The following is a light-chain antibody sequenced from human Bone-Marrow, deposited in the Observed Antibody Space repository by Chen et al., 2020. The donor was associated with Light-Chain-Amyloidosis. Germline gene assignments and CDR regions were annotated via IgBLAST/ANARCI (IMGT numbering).Light chain of an antibody. Sequence: SYELTQPPSVSVSPGQTARITCSGDDLPTKYAYWYQQKPGQAPVLVIHRDTERPSGSSERFSGSSSGTTATLTISGVQAEDEADYHCQSADSSGTYEAIFGGGTKLTVL. CDR1: DLPTKY. CDR2: RDT. V-gene: IGLV3-25*03. CDR3: QSADSSGTYEAI. J-gene: IGLJ2*01.